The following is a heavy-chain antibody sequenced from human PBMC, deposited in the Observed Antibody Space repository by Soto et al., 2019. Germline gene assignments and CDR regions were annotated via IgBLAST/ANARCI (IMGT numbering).Heavy chain of an antibody. D-gene: IGHD2-15*01. CDR3: AKETYSGPLDS. V-gene: IGHV3-30*18. CDR2: ISYDGSNK. J-gene: IGHJ4*02. CDR1: GFTFSSYG. Sequence: QVQLVESGGGVVQPGRSLRLSCAASGFTFSSYGMHWVRQAPGKGLEWVAVISYDGSNKYYADSVKGRYTISRDNSKNTLYLPMNSLRAEDTDVYYCAKETYSGPLDSWGQGTLVTVSS.